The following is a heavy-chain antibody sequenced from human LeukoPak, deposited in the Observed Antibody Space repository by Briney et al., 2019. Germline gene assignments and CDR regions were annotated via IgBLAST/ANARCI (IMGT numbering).Heavy chain of an antibody. CDR1: GFTFSSYA. CDR3: ARDLGYSGSYYPLDY. V-gene: IGHV3-23*01. J-gene: IGHJ4*02. CDR2: ISGSGGST. Sequence: GGSLRLSCAASGFTFSSYAMSWVRQAPGKGLEWVSAISGSGGSTYYADSVKGRFTISRDNAKNSVYLQMNSLRAEDTAVYYCARDLGYSGSYYPLDYWGQGTLVTVSS. D-gene: IGHD1-26*01.